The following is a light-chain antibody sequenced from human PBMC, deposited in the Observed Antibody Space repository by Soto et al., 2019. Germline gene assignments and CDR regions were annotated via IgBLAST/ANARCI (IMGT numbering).Light chain of an antibody. CDR3: QSYDSSLSGVV. Sequence: QSVLTQPPSVSGAPGQRVTISCTGSSSNIGAGLDVHWYQQVPGTAPKLLIYGNTNRPSGVPDRFSGSKSGTSASLAITGLQAEDEADYYCQSYDSSLSGVVFGGGTKLTVL. V-gene: IGLV1-40*01. CDR2: GNT. CDR1: SSNIGAGLD. J-gene: IGLJ2*01.